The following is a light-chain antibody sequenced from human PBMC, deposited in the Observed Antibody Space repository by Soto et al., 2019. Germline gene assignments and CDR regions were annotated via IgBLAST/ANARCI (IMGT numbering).Light chain of an antibody. V-gene: IGKV3-20*01. J-gene: IGKJ3*01. Sequence: EIVLTQFPGTLSLSPGERVTLSCRASQSVSNSFLAWYQQKPGQAPRLLIYNAASRAGGIPDRFRGSGSGTDFTLTISRLEPEDFAVYYCQQDGSSPFTFGPGTKVEIK. CDR1: QSVSNSF. CDR2: NAA. CDR3: QQDGSSPFT.